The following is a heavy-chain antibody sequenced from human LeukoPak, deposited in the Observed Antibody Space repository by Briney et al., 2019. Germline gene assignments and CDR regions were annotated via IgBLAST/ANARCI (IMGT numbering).Heavy chain of an antibody. CDR3: AKGAHYDFWSGSNKLDY. CDR1: GFTFSSYS. J-gene: IGHJ4*02. D-gene: IGHD3-3*01. V-gene: IGHV3-23*01. Sequence: GGSLRLSCAASGFTFSSYSMNWVRQAPGKGLEWVSAISGSGGSTYYADSVKGRFTISRDNSKNTLYLQMNSLRAEDTAVYYCAKGAHYDFWSGSNKLDYWGQGTLVTVSS. CDR2: ISGSGGST.